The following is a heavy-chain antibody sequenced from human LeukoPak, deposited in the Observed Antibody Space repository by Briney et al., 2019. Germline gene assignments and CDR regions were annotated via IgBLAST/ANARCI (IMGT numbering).Heavy chain of an antibody. CDR3: ARGHTAVTRHFDF. J-gene: IGHJ4*02. CDR1: GFTLTTYS. D-gene: IGHD4-17*01. Sequence: GGSLRLFCEASGFTLTTYSMTWVRQAPGKGLEWVSIISSGSSAIFSADALKGRFTISRDDAKNLLYLDMNSLRAEDTAVYYCARGHTAVTRHFDFWGQGTLVTVSS. V-gene: IGHV3-21*01. CDR2: ISSGSSAI.